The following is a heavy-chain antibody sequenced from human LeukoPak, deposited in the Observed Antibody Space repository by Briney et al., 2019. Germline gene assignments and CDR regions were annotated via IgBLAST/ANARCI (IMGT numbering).Heavy chain of an antibody. CDR3: AKDFSPYNWKLPHPGPPLNWFDP. CDR2: ISGSGGST. D-gene: IGHD1-20*01. J-gene: IGHJ5*02. CDR1: GFTFSSYA. Sequence: GGSLRLSCAASGFTFSSYAMRWVRQAPGKGLEWVSAISGSGGSTYYADSVKGRFPISRDNSKNTLYLQMNSLRAEDTAVYYCAKDFSPYNWKLPHPGPPLNWFDPWGQGTLVTVSS. V-gene: IGHV3-23*01.